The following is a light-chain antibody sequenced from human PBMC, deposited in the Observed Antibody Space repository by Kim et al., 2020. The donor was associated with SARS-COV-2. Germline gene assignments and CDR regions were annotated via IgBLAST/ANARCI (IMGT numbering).Light chain of an antibody. Sequence: ASVGDRVTLTCRASQGISSNLAWYQQKPGKAPNLLIFAASTLQSGVPSRFSGSGSGTDFTLTISSLQPEDFATYYCQQYNSSPRTFGGGTKVDIK. V-gene: IGKV1-9*01. J-gene: IGKJ4*02. CDR3: QQYNSSPRT. CDR2: AAS. CDR1: QGISSN.